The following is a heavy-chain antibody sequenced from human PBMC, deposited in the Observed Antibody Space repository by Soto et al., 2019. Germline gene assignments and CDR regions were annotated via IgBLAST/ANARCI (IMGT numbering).Heavy chain of an antibody. CDR1: GFTFSSYW. V-gene: IGHV3-74*01. D-gene: IGHD2-2*01. CDR2: IKTGGSST. CDR3: ARGASGSNSPFDY. Sequence: EVQLVESGGGLVQPGGSLRLSCAASGFTFSSYWMHWVRQAPGKGLVWVSSIKTGGSSTTYADSVKGRFSISRDNAKNTPYLQMNSRRAEDTAVYYCARGASGSNSPFDYWGQGTLVTVSS. J-gene: IGHJ4*02.